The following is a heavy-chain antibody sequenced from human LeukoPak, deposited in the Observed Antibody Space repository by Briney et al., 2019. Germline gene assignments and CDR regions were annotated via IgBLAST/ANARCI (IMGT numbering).Heavy chain of an antibody. V-gene: IGHV3-7*01. Sequence: QSGGSLRLSCAASGFTFSNDWMSWVRQAPGKGLEWVANIRPDGSEKYSVDAGQGRFTISRDNAKNSLYLQMNSLRGEDTAVYYCARDSGAYYHYWGQGALVTVSS. J-gene: IGHJ4*02. CDR2: IRPDGSEK. D-gene: IGHD3-22*01. CDR1: GFTFSNDW. CDR3: ARDSGAYYHY.